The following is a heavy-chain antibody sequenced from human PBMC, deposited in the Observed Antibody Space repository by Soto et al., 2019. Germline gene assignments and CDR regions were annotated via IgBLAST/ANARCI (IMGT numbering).Heavy chain of an antibody. J-gene: IGHJ4*02. Sequence: EVLLLESGGGFVQPGGSLRLSCVASGFSFSTHAMTWVHQAPGKGLEWVSVISAGSGNAYYAESVKGRFTVSRDNSKNTLWLQLDSLRVEDTGLYYCARQKLKSSTWYGSLDSWGQGTLVTVSS. V-gene: IGHV3-23*01. D-gene: IGHD6-13*01. CDR1: GFSFSTHA. CDR3: ARQKLKSSTWYGSLDS. CDR2: ISAGSGNA.